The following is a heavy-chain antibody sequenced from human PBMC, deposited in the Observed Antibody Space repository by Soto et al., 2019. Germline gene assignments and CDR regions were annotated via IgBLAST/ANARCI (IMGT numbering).Heavy chain of an antibody. J-gene: IGHJ4*02. Sequence: GGSLRLCCAASGFTFSSYWMSWVRQAPGKGLEWVANIKQDGSEKYYVDSVKGRFTISRDNAKNSLYLQMNSLRAEDTAVYYCARDTDRYGENFDYWGQGTLVTVSS. D-gene: IGHD2-15*01. CDR2: IKQDGSEK. V-gene: IGHV3-7*03. CDR3: ARDTDRYGENFDY. CDR1: GFTFSSYW.